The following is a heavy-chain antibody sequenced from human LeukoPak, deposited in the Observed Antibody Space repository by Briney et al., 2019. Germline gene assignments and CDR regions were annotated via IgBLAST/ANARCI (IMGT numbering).Heavy chain of an antibody. CDR1: GIILSNSA. CDR3: AMDGVSARLER. D-gene: IGHD2-8*01. V-gene: IGHV3-23*01. J-gene: IGHJ4*02. Sequence: GGSLRLSCEASGIILSNSAMSWVRQAPGKGLEWVSAMFGATTYYADSVRGRFTLSRDNSKNTLYLQLNSLTAEDTAVYYRAMDGVSARLERWGQGALVTVSS. CDR2: MFGATT.